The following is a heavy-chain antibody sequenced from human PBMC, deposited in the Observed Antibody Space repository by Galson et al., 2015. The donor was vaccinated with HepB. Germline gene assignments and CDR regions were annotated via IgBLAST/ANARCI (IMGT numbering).Heavy chain of an antibody. D-gene: IGHD3-16*01. V-gene: IGHV1-69*10. J-gene: IGHJ4*02. CDR1: GGTLTRHT. CDR3: ATEGEGAYLDY. CDR2: IIPILGVP. Sequence: SVKVSCKASGGTLTRHTMNWLRQAPGQGLEWVAGIIPILGVPHYAQKFQVRVTITADEFTATDYMELISLRSDDTAVYYFATEGEGAYLDYWGQGTLVTVSS.